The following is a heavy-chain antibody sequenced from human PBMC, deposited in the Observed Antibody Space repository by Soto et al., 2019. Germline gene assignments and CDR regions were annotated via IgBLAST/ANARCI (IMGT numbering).Heavy chain of an antibody. CDR3: ARAVHLSSGFEY. D-gene: IGHD6-19*01. CDR2: MNPSSGNT. Sequence: QVQLLQSGAEVKKPGASVKVSCKSSGYTFTSYDIDWVRQAPGQGLEWMGWMNPSSGNTGYAQRFQGRFMMTRNTSTNTAYMELGSLSSEDTAVYYCARAVHLSSGFEYCGQGTPVAISS. CDR1: GYTFTSYD. J-gene: IGHJ4*02. V-gene: IGHV1-8*01.